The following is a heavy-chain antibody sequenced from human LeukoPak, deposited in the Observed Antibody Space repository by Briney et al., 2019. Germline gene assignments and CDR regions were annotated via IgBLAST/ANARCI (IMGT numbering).Heavy chain of an antibody. V-gene: IGHV1-69*13. J-gene: IGHJ4*02. CDR3: AGGGTYYDFWSGYWLDY. D-gene: IGHD3-3*01. Sequence: SVKVSCKASGGTFSSYAISWVRQAPGQGLEWMGGIIPIFGTANYAQKFQGRVTITADESTSTAYMELSSLRSEDTAVYYCAGGGTYYDFWSGYWLDYWGQGTLVTVSS. CDR2: IIPIFGTA. CDR1: GGTFSSYA.